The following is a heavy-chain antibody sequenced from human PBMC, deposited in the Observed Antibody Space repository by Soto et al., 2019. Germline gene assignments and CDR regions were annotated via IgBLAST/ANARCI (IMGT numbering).Heavy chain of an antibody. CDR1: GGSVSSGSYY. CDR2: IYYSGST. V-gene: IGHV4-61*01. Sequence: SETLSLTCTVSGGSVSSGSYYWSWIRQPPGKGLEWIGYIYYSGSTNYNPSLKSRVTISVDTSKNQFSLKLSSVTAADTAVYYCARSGYCSGGSCYSYFDYWGQGTLVTAPQ. D-gene: IGHD2-15*01. J-gene: IGHJ4*02. CDR3: ARSGYCSGGSCYSYFDY.